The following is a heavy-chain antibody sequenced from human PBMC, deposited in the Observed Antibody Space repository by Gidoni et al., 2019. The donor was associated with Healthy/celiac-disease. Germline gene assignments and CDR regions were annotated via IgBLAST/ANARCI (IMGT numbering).Heavy chain of an antibody. Sequence: QVTLRESGPALVKPTQTLTLTCTFSGFSLSTSGMCVSWIRQPPGKALEWLALIDWDDDKYYSTSLKTRLTISKDTSKNQVVLTMTNMDPVDTATYYCARGSGYYYYYGMDVWGQGTTVTVSS. J-gene: IGHJ6*02. CDR1: GFSLSTSGMC. V-gene: IGHV2-70*01. D-gene: IGHD6-25*01. CDR2: IDWDDDK. CDR3: ARGSGYYYYYGMDV.